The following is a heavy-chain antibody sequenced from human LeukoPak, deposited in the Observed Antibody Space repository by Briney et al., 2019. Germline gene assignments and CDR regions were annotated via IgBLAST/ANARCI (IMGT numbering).Heavy chain of an antibody. D-gene: IGHD3-22*01. V-gene: IGHV4-4*02. J-gene: IGHJ4*02. CDR1: GGSISSDNW. CDR2: IHQSTST. Sequence: PSGTLSLTCAVSGGSISSDNWWTWVRQPPGKGLEWIGEIHQSTSTNYNPSLKSRVTISVDKSKNQFSLKLNSVTAADTAIYYCASRNYYDSTGYFPYWGQGTLVTVSS. CDR3: ASRNYYDSTGYFPY.